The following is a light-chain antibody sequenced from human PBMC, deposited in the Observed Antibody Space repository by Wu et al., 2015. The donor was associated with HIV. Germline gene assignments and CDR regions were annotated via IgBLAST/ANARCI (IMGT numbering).Light chain of an antibody. CDR2: KAS. CDR3: QQYNSYSPYT. J-gene: IGKJ2*01. CDR1: QRISSW. V-gene: IGKV1-5*03. Sequence: DIQLAQPPSTLSASVGDRVIITCRASQRISSWLAWYQQKPGEAPKLLIYKASTLKSGVPSRFSGSGSGTEFTLTISSLQPDDFATYYCQQYNSYSPYTFGQGTKLEIK.